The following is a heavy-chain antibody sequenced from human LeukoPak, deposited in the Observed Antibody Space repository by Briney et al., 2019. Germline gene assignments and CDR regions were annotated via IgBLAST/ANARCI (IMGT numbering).Heavy chain of an antibody. Sequence: PSETLSLTCAVYGGSFSGYYWSWIRQPPGKGLEWIGEINHSGSTNYNPSLKSRVTISVDTSKNQFSLKLSSVTAADTAVYYCASHLSPRRLGWYFDLWGRGTLVTVSS. CDR2: INHSGST. CDR1: GGSFSGYY. D-gene: IGHD3-10*01. J-gene: IGHJ2*01. V-gene: IGHV4-34*01. CDR3: ASHLSPRRLGWYFDL.